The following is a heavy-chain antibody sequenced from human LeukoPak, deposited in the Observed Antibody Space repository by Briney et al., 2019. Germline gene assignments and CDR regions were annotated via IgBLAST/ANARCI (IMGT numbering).Heavy chain of an antibody. D-gene: IGHD3-22*01. CDR2: INPNSGGT. CDR3: ARDHIRYYYDSSGFLYWFDP. CDR1: GYTFTGYY. J-gene: IGHJ5*02. V-gene: IGHV1-2*06. Sequence: ASVKVSCKASGYTFTGYYMHWVRQAPGQGLEWMGRINPNSGGTNYAQKFQGRVTMTRDTSISTAYMELSRLRSDDTAVYYCARDHIRYYYDSSGFLYWFDPWGQGTLVTVSS.